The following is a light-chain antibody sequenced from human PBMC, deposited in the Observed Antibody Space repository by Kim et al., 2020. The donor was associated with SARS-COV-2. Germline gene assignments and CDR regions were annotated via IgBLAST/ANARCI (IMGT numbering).Light chain of an antibody. V-gene: IGLV2-23*02. CDR3: CSYAGSSTLV. J-gene: IGLJ2*01. Sequence: GQSINISCTGTSSDVGSYNLVSWYQQHPGKAPILMIYEVSKRPSGVSNRFSGSKSGDTASLTISGLQAEDEADYYCCSYAGSSTLVFGGGTQLTVL. CDR1: SSDVGSYNL. CDR2: EVS.